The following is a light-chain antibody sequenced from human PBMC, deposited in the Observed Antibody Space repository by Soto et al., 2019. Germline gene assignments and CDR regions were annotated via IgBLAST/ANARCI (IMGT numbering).Light chain of an antibody. CDR1: QSVFYSSNNKNY. CDR2: WAS. J-gene: IGKJ1*01. CDR3: QQYYSTPAWT. Sequence: DIVMTQSPDSLAVSLGERVTIDCKSSQSVFYSSNNKNYLAWYQQRPGQPPKLLIYWASTRESGVPDRFSGSRSGTDFTLTIRSLQAEDVAVYYCQQYYSTPAWTFGQGTKVEVK. V-gene: IGKV4-1*01.